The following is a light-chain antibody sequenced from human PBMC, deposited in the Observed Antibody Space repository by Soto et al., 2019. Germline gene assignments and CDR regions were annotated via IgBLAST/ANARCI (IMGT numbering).Light chain of an antibody. CDR2: EVI. CDR3: SSYTGGNTAVI. Sequence: QSALTQPASVSGSPGQSITISCTGTSGDIGTYNYVSWYQQYPGKPPKLLIYEVINRPSGVSYRFSGSKSGNTASLTISGLQAEDDAADYCSSYTGGNTAVIFGVGTKLTVL. J-gene: IGLJ2*01. V-gene: IGLV2-14*01. CDR1: SGDIGTYNY.